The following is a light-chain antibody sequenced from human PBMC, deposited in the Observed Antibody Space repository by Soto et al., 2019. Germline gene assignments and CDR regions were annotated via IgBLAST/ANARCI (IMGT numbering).Light chain of an antibody. CDR3: MEALQSVT. CDR1: QSLLHSNGYNY. Sequence: DIVMTQSPLSLPVTPGEPASISCRSSQSLLHSNGYNYLDWYVQKPGQSPQLVIYLGSNRASGVPDRFSGSGSGTDFTLKISRVEAEDVGVYYCMEALQSVTFGQGTRLDIK. V-gene: IGKV2-28*01. J-gene: IGKJ5*01. CDR2: LGS.